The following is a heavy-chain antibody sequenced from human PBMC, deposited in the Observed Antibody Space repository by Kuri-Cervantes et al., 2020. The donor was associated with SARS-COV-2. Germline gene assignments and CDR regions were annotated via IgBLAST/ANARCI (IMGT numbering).Heavy chain of an antibody. CDR3: AREGIGVPAATKDYYFDY. V-gene: IGHV3-74*01. CDR1: GFTFSSYW. Sequence: GGSLRLSCAASGFTFSSYWMHWVRQAPGKGLVWVSRINSDGSSTSYADSVKGRFTISRDNAKNTLYLQMNSLRAEDTAVYYCAREGIGVPAATKDYYFDYWGQGTLVTVSS. J-gene: IGHJ4*02. CDR2: INSDGSST. D-gene: IGHD2-2*01.